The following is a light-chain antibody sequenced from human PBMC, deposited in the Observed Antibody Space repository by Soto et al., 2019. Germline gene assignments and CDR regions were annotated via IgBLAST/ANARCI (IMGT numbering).Light chain of an antibody. Sequence: QSALTQPASVSGSPGQSITISCTGTSSDIGYYDYVSWYQHHPGKAPKLMIYEVSNRPSGVSNLFSGSKSGNTASLTVSGLQAEDEADYYCSSYTTSSTWVFGGGTKLTVL. V-gene: IGLV2-14*01. CDR1: SSDIGYYDY. CDR2: EVS. CDR3: SSYTTSSTWV. J-gene: IGLJ3*02.